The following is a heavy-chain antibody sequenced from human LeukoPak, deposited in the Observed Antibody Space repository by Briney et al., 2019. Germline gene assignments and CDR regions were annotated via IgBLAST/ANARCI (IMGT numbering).Heavy chain of an antibody. CDR2: IYYSGST. CDR1: GGSISSYY. J-gene: IGHJ4*02. CDR3: ARRKFGEYPFDY. Sequence: ASETLSLTCTVSGGSISSYYWSWIRQPPGKGLEWIGYIYYSGSTKYNPSLKSRVTISVKTSKNHFSLKLSSVTTADTAVYYCARRKFGEYPFDYWGQGTLVTVSS. V-gene: IGHV4-59*08. D-gene: IGHD3-10*01.